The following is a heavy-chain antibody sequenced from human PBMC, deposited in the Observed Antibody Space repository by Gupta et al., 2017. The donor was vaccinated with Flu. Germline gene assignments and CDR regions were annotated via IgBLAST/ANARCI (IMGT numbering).Heavy chain of an antibody. CDR1: GGSISSYY. CDR2: IYYSGST. Sequence: QVQLQESGPGLVKPSETLSLTCTVSGGSISSYYWSWIRQPPGKGLEWIGYIYYSGSTNYNPSLKSRVTISVDTSKNQFSLKLSSVTAADTAVYYCARHSDGFGWGSLKNGMDVWGQGTTVTVAS. D-gene: IGHD3-10*01. V-gene: IGHV4-59*08. CDR3: ARHSDGFGWGSLKNGMDV. J-gene: IGHJ6*02.